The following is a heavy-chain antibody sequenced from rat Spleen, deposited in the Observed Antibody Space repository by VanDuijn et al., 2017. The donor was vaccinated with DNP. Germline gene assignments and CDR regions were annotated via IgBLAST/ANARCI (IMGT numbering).Heavy chain of an antibody. V-gene: IGHV5S13*01. CDR2: ISSGGAII. Sequence: EVQLVESGGGLVQPGRSLKLSCAASGFTFSNHGMASVRQAPTKGLEWVASISSGGAIIFSRDSVKGRFTISRDNAKTTLYLQMDSLRSEDTATYYCARQHDWGQGVMVTVSS. CDR1: GFTFSNHG. J-gene: IGHJ2*01. CDR3: ARQHD.